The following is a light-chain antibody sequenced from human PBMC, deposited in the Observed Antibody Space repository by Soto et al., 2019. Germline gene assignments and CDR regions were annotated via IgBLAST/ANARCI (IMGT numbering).Light chain of an antibody. V-gene: IGKV3-15*01. CDR1: QSVSSN. Sequence: IVMTQFPATLSVSPGERATLSCRASQSVSSNLAWYQQKPGQAPRLLINGASTRATGVAARFSGSGSGTEFTLSISSLQSEDSAVYFCQQYNNWPFTFGPGTKVDF. CDR3: QQYNNWPFT. CDR2: GAS. J-gene: IGKJ3*01.